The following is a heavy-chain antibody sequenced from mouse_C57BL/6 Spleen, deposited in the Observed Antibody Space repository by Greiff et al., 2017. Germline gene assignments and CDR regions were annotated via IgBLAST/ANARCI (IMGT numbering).Heavy chain of an antibody. CDR3: ARSGLYYFDY. V-gene: IGHV1-78*01. CDR2: IYPRDVST. CDR1: GYTFTDPT. Sequence: FQLQPSDAALVQPGASVQISCTVSGYTFTDPTIHWMKQRPEQGLAWLLYIYPRDVSTKYNEKFKGKATLTADKSSSTAYMQLNSLTSEDSAVYFCARSGLYYFDYWGQGTTLTVSS. J-gene: IGHJ2*01.